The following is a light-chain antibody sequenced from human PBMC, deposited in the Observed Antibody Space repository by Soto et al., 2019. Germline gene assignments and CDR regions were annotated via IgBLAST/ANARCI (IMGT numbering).Light chain of an antibody. CDR3: QQYNSYTLT. Sequence: DIQMTQSPSTLSGSLGDRFTITCRASQTISSWLAWYQQKPGKAPKLLIHDASSLQSGVPSRFSGSGSGTEFTLTISSLQPDDFATYYCQQYNSYTLTFGGGTKVDIK. J-gene: IGKJ4*01. V-gene: IGKV1-5*01. CDR1: QTISSW. CDR2: DAS.